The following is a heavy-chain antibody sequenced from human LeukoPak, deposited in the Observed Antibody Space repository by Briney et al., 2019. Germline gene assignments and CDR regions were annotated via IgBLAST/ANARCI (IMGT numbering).Heavy chain of an antibody. D-gene: IGHD3-22*01. V-gene: IGHV3-72*01. CDR2: IRNKVNSYTT. CDR3: VRAIRYYDSSGYSRTCYFDY. CDR1: GFTFSDHY. Sequence: PGGSLRLSCAASGFTFSDHYMDWVRQAPGKGLEWVGRIRNKVNSYTTEYAASVKGRFTISRDESKNSLYLQMSSLKTEDTAVYYCVRAIRYYDSSGYSRTCYFDYWGQGTLVTVSS. J-gene: IGHJ4*02.